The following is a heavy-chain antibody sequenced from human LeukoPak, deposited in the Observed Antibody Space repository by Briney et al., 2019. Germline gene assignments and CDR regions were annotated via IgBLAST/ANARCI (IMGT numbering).Heavy chain of an antibody. D-gene: IGHD1-20*01. CDR2: ISAYNGNT. Sequence: ASVKVSCKASGYTFTSYGISWVRHAPGQGLEWMGWISAYNGNTNYAQKLQGRVTMTTDTSTSTAYMELRSLRSDDTAVYYCAREYNSLYYFDYWGQGTLVTVSP. V-gene: IGHV1-18*01. J-gene: IGHJ4*02. CDR3: AREYNSLYYFDY. CDR1: GYTFTSYG.